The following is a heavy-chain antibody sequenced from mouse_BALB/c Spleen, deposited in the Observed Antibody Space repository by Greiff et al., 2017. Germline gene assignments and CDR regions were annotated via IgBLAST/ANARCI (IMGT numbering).Heavy chain of an antibody. CDR2: IRSKSNNYAT. Sequence: EVMLVESGGGLVQPKGSLKLSCAASGFTFNTYAMNWVRQAPGKGLEWVARIRSKSNNYATYYADSVKDRFTISRDDSQSMLYLQMNNLKTEDTAMYYCVRHEDYYGIPFAYWGQGTLVTVSA. J-gene: IGHJ3*01. CDR1: GFTFNTYA. V-gene: IGHV10-1*02. CDR3: VRHEDYYGIPFAY. D-gene: IGHD1-1*01.